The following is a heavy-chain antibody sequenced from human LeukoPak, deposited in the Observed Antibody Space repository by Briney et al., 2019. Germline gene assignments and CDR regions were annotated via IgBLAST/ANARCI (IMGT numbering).Heavy chain of an antibody. Sequence: GGSLRLSCVGSGFTSIAYALTWVRQAPGKGLEWVANIKQDGSEEYYVDSVKGRFTISRDNAKNSLYLQMNSLRAEDTAVYYCARRYFDYWGQGILVTVSS. V-gene: IGHV3-7*03. J-gene: IGHJ4*02. CDR3: ARRYFDY. CDR1: GFTSIAYA. CDR2: IKQDGSEE.